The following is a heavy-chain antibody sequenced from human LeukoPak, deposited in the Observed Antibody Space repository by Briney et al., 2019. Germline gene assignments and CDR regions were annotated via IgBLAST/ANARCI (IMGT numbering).Heavy chain of an antibody. J-gene: IGHJ4*02. CDR1: GGSISSYY. Sequence: SETLSLTCTVSGGSISSYYWSWIRQPPGKGLEWIGYIYYSGSTNYNPSLKSRVTISVDTSKNQFSLKLSSVTVADTAVYYCARGRSDTAMVTGWGQGTLVTVSS. V-gene: IGHV4-59*01. CDR2: IYYSGST. D-gene: IGHD5-18*01. CDR3: ARGRSDTAMVTG.